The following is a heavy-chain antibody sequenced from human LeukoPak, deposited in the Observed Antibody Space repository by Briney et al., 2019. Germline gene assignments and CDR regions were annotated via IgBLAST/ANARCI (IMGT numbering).Heavy chain of an antibody. Sequence: PSQTLSLTCAISGGIVSSNSVTWNWIRQSPSRGLEWLGRTYYRSTWYNDYAVSVRGRITVNPDTSKNQFSLHLNSVTPEDTAVYYCARGLTQYDCFDPWGQGILVTVSS. D-gene: IGHD2-2*01. CDR2: TYYRSTWYN. V-gene: IGHV6-1*01. CDR1: GGIVSSNSVT. CDR3: ARGLTQYDCFDP. J-gene: IGHJ5*02.